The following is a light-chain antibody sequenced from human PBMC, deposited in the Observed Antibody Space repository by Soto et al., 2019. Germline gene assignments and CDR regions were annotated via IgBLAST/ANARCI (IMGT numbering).Light chain of an antibody. V-gene: IGLV1-40*01. CDR3: QSYDSSLSGLDVV. Sequence: QSVLTQPPSGSGAPGQRVTISCTGSSSNIGAGYDVHWYQQLPGTAPKLLIYGNSNRPSGVPDRCSGSKSGTSASLAITGLQAEDEADYYCQSYDSSLSGLDVVFGGGTKLTVL. CDR2: GNS. CDR1: SSNIGAGYD. J-gene: IGLJ2*01.